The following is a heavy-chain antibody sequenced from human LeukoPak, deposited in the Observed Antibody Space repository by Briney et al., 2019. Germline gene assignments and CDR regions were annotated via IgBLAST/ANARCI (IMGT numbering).Heavy chain of an antibody. Sequence: PGGSLRLSCAASGFTFSNYWISWVRQAPGKGLEWVANIKQDGSEKYYVDSVKGRFTISRDNAKNSLYLQMNSLRAEDTALYYCVRDCSSTSCYGNYWGQGTLLTVSS. J-gene: IGHJ4*02. CDR1: GFTFSNYW. CDR3: VRDCSSTSCYGNY. D-gene: IGHD2-2*01. V-gene: IGHV3-7*01. CDR2: IKQDGSEK.